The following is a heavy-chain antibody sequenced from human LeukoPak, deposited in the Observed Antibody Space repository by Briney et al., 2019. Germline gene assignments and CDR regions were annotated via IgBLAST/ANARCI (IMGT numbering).Heavy chain of an antibody. D-gene: IGHD3-3*01. CDR1: GFTFSDYY. Sequence: GGSLRLSCAASGFTFSDYYMSWVRQAPGKGLEWVSAISGSGGSTYYADSVKGRFTISRDNSKNTLYLQMNSLRAEDTAVYYCAKGEWLSVMLDYWGQGTLVTVSS. V-gene: IGHV3-23*01. CDR2: ISGSGGST. CDR3: AKGEWLSVMLDY. J-gene: IGHJ4*02.